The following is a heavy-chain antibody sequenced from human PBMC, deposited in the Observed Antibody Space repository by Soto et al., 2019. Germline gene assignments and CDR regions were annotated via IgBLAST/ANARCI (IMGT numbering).Heavy chain of an antibody. J-gene: IGHJ6*02. D-gene: IGHD5-18*01. CDR1: GFTFSSYA. Sequence: EVQLLESGGGLVQPGGSLRLSCAASGFTFSSYAMSWVRQAPGKGLEWVSAISGSGGSTYYADSVKGRFTISRDNSKNTLYLQMNSPRAEDTAVYYCAKDTAMVPSYGMDVWGQGTTVTVSS. CDR3: AKDTAMVPSYGMDV. CDR2: ISGSGGST. V-gene: IGHV3-23*01.